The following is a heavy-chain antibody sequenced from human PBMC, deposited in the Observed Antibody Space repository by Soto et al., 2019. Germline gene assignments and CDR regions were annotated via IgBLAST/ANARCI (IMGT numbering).Heavy chain of an antibody. D-gene: IGHD6-13*01. CDR2: IWNDGSNS. CDR3: ARRKITPNTRGAANARGGMDV. V-gene: IGHV3-33*01. Sequence: QVQLVESGGGVVQPGRSLRLSCAASGFTFNNYGMHWVRQAPGKGLEWLAVIWNDGSNSSYANSVEGRFTISRDNSKNTLYLQMSSLRAEDTAVYYCARRKITPNTRGAANARGGMDVWGQGTTVTVSS. J-gene: IGHJ6*02. CDR1: GFTFNNYG.